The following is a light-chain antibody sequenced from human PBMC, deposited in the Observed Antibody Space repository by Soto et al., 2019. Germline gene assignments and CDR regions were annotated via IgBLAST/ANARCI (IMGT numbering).Light chain of an antibody. CDR1: QSVSSN. Sequence: EIVMTQSPATLSVSPGERATLSCRASQSVSSNLAWYQQKPGQAPRLLIYGASTRGTGIPARFSGSGSGTEFTLTISSLQSEDFAVYYCQQYNNWPSGTFGQGTRLEIK. CDR3: QQYNNWPSGT. CDR2: GAS. V-gene: IGKV3-15*01. J-gene: IGKJ5*01.